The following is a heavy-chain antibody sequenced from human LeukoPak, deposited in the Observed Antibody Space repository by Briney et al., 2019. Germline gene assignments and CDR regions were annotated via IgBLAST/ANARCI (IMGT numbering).Heavy chain of an antibody. CDR2: IYYSGST. J-gene: IGHJ4*02. CDR1: GGSISSSSYY. Sequence: PETLSLTCTVSGGSISSSSYYWGWIRQPPGKGLEWIGSIYYSGSTYYNPSLKSRVTISVDTSKNQFSLTLSSVTAADTAVYYCARRHSSGWYGYWGQGTLVTVSS. V-gene: IGHV4-39*01. D-gene: IGHD6-19*01. CDR3: ARRHSSGWYGY.